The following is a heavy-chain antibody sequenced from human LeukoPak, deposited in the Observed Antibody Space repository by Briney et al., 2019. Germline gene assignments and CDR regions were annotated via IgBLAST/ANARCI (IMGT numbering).Heavy chain of an antibody. V-gene: IGHV4-38-2*02. J-gene: IGHJ3*02. Sequence: SETLSFTCTVSGYSISSGYYWGWIRQPPGKGLEWIGSIYHSGSTYYNPSLKSRVTISVDTSKDQFSLKLSSVTAADTAVYYCARTAAGDAFDIWGQGTMVTVSS. CDR2: IYHSGST. CDR3: ARTAAGDAFDI. D-gene: IGHD6-13*01. CDR1: GYSISSGYY.